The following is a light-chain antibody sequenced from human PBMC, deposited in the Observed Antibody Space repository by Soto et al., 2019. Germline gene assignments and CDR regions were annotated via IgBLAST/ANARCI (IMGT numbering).Light chain of an antibody. Sequence: IVLTQSPGTLSLSPGERATLSCRASQNVGTYLAWFQQKPGQAPRLLIYTVSTRAPGIPARFSGSGSGTDFTLTIGSLEPDDFAVYYCHQRNNWPWTFGQGTKVEVK. CDR2: TVS. V-gene: IGKV3-11*01. J-gene: IGKJ1*01. CDR1: QNVGTY. CDR3: HQRNNWPWT.